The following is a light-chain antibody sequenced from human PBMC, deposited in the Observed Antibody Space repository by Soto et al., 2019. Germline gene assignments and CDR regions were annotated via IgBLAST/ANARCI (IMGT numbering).Light chain of an antibody. CDR3: QQYGSSST. Sequence: DIALTQSAGSLSLSPGERASLXCRASQSVSSRYVAWYQQKTGQAPRLLIYGASSRHTGITERFSGSGCGKDFNITISRLEPEDFAVYECQQYGSSSTFGQGTRLEIK. V-gene: IGKV3-20*01. CDR2: GAS. CDR1: QSVSSRY. J-gene: IGKJ5*01.